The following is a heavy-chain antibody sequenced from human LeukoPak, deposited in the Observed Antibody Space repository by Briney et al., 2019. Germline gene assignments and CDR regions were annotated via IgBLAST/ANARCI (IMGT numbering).Heavy chain of an antibody. Sequence: SETLSLTCAVYGGSFSGYYWGWIRQPPGKGLEWIGEINHSGSTNYNPSLKSRVTISVDTSKNQFSLKLSSVTAADTAVYYCARGPKSYGSGRPAYWGQGTLVTVSS. V-gene: IGHV4-34*01. D-gene: IGHD3-10*01. CDR1: GGSFSGYY. CDR2: INHSGST. J-gene: IGHJ4*02. CDR3: ARGPKSYGSGRPAY.